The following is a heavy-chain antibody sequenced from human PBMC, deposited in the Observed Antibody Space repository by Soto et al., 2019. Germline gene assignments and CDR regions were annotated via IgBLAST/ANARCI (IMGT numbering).Heavy chain of an antibody. CDR1: GFTFSSYG. V-gene: IGHV3-33*01. D-gene: IGHD3-16*01. Sequence: VGSLRLSCAASGFTFSSYGMHWVRQAPGKGLEWVAVIWYDGSNKYYADSVKGRFTISRDNSKNTLYLQMNSLRAEDTAVYYCARDRNYDYVWGSYKGMDVWGQGTTVTVSS. CDR2: IWYDGSNK. J-gene: IGHJ6*02. CDR3: ARDRNYDYVWGSYKGMDV.